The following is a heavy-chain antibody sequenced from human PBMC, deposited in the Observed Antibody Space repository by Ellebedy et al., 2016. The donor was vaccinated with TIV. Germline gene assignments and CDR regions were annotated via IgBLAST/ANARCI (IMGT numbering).Heavy chain of an antibody. CDR1: GASINAHY. Sequence: MPSETLSLTCAVSGASINAHYWSWIRQPPGKGLEWIGYINYSGSTNYNPSLRRRVTISLDMSKNQLSLKVSSVTAADTAVYYCATGTAAAGSAYWGQGTLVTVSS. CDR2: INYSGST. J-gene: IGHJ4*02. V-gene: IGHV4-59*11. D-gene: IGHD6-13*01. CDR3: ATGTAAAGSAY.